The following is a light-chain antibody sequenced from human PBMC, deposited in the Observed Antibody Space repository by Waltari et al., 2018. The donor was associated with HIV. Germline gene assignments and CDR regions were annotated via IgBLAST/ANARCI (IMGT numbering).Light chain of an antibody. V-gene: IGLV1-51*01. CDR3: GTWDSSLSLYV. CDR2: DNE. J-gene: IGLJ1*01. Sequence: QSILTQSPSVSAAPGQKVTVSCSGDNSNLGNTFVSWYQQVPGRAPRLLIYDNEKRPSGIPERFSAFKAGVSATLVIAGLQIVDEADYYCGTWDSSLSLYVFGPGTTVAVL. CDR1: NSNLGNTF.